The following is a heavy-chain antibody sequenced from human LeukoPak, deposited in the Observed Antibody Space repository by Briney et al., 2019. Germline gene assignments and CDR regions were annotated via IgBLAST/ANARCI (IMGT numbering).Heavy chain of an antibody. CDR3: ARDKDYYDSSFGFDY. CDR2: ISSSSSYI. D-gene: IGHD3-22*01. Sequence: PGGSLRLSCAASEFAFSTYNMNWVRQAPGKGLEWVSSISSSSSYIYYADSVKGRFTISRDNAKNSLYLQMNSLRAEDTAVYYCARDKDYYDSSFGFDYWGQGTLVTVSS. CDR1: EFAFSTYN. J-gene: IGHJ4*02. V-gene: IGHV3-21*01.